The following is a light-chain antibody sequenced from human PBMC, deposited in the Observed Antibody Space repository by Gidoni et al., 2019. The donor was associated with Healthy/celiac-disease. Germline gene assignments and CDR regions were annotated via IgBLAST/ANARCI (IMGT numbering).Light chain of an antibody. Sequence: SYELTQPPSVSVSPGQTASITCSGDKLGDKYACWYQQKPGQSPVLVIYQDSKRPSGIPERFSGSNSGNTATLTISGTQAMDEADYYCQAWDSSTEGVFGGVPKLTVL. V-gene: IGLV3-1*01. CDR2: QDS. J-gene: IGLJ3*02. CDR3: QAWDSSTEGV. CDR1: KLGDKY.